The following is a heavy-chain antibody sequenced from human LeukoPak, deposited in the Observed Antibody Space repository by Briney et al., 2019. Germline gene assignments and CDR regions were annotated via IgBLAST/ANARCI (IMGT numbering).Heavy chain of an antibody. CDR1: GFTFSGFW. D-gene: IGHD6-6*01. V-gene: IGHV3-7*03. Sequence: GGSLRLSCAVSGFTFSGFWMSWSRQAPGKGLEWVASINSDGSEGYFADVVKGRFTISRDNAKNSLYLQINSLRAEDTAVYYCARSSYSSSSSVWGQGTMVTVSS. CDR2: INSDGSEG. CDR3: ARSSYSSSSSV. J-gene: IGHJ3*01.